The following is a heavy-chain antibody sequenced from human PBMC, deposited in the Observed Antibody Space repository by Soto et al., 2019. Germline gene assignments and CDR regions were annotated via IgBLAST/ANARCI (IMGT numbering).Heavy chain of an antibody. CDR2: ISTSGTTR. D-gene: IGHD2-2*01. Sequence: EVQLVESGGGLVQPGGSLRLSCVASGFTFSTDSMNWVRQAPGKGLEWVAHISTSGTTRYYADSVKGRFTISRDNAKTSLYLQMDSLRNEDTAVYYCARFFGSSFDYWGQGTLVTVSS. V-gene: IGHV3-48*02. CDR3: ARFFGSSFDY. J-gene: IGHJ4*02. CDR1: GFTFSTDS.